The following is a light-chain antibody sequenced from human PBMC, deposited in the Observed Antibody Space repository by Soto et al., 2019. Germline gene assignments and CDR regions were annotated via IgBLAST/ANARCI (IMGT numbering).Light chain of an antibody. CDR3: QQYRSLPLT. CDR1: QGISGE. Sequence: DIQMTQSPSSLSASVGDRITISCQASQGISGELNWYQQKPGKGPELLIYGASNLHTGVPSRFSGSASTSGPGTHFSLTITALQPEDVATYYCQQYRSLPLTFGGGTKVEI. J-gene: IGKJ4*01. V-gene: IGKV1-33*01. CDR2: GAS.